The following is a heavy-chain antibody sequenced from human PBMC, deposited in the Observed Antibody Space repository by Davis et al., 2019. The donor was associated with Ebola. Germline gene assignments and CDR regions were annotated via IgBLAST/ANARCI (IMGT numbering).Heavy chain of an antibody. CDR1: GYTFTGYY. J-gene: IGHJ4*02. V-gene: IGHV1-2*02. CDR2: INPNSGGT. CDR3: AREGYYGSGSYGLDY. D-gene: IGHD3-10*01. Sequence: ASVKVSCKASGYTFTGYYMHWVRQAPGQGLEWMGWINPNSGGTNYAQKFQGRVTMTRDTSISTAYMELSRLRSDDTAVYYCAREGYYGSGSYGLDYWGQGTLVTVSS.